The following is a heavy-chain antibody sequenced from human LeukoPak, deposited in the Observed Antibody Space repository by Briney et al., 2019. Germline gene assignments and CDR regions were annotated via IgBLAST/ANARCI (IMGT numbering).Heavy chain of an antibody. CDR3: ARNLYYYDSSGYYYY. Sequence: GGSLRLSCAASGFTFSSYTMTWVRQPPGKGLEWVSNIGTSSTTIYYADSVKGRFTISRDDSKNTLYLQMNSLRAEDTAVYYCARNLYYYDSSGYYYYWGQGTLVTVSS. V-gene: IGHV3-48*01. CDR1: GFTFSSYT. CDR2: IGTSSTTI. J-gene: IGHJ4*02. D-gene: IGHD3-22*01.